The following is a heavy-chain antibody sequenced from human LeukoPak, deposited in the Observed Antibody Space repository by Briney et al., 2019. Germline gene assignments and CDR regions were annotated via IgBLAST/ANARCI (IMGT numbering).Heavy chain of an antibody. J-gene: IGHJ4*02. D-gene: IGHD6-19*01. CDR3: AKRGPGGSSGWYLFDY. V-gene: IGHV3-23*01. CDR2: ISGSGGNT. CDR1: GFTFSSYA. Sequence: GGSLRLSCAASGFTFSSYAMSWVRQAPGKGLEWVSAISGSGGNTYYADSVKGRFTISRDNSKYTLYLQMNSLRAEDTAVYYCAKRGPGGSSGWYLFDYWGQGTLVTVSS.